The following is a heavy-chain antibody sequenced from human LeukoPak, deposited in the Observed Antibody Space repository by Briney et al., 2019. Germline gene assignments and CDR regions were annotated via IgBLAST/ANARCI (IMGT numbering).Heavy chain of an antibody. Sequence: GESLKISCKVSGYTFTSYWIGWVRQMPGKDLEWMGIINPGDSDTRYSPSFQGQVTISADKSISTAYLQWSSLKASDTAMHYCARFDYRATSHWGQGTLVTVSS. CDR2: INPGDSDT. J-gene: IGHJ4*02. CDR1: GYTFTSYW. V-gene: IGHV5-51*01. D-gene: IGHD4-17*01. CDR3: ARFDYRATSH.